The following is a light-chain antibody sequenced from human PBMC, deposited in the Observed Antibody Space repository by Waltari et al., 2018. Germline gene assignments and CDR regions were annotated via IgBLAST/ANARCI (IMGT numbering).Light chain of an antibody. Sequence: IAMTQSPSTLSASVGDSVTITCRASQNIGTWVAWYQQKPGKAPKLLIFDGSTLESGVPSRFSGSASGTDFTLTINSLQPDDFASYFCQQYKSYLSSFGQGTKLEI. CDR2: DGS. V-gene: IGKV1-5*01. CDR3: QQYKSYLSS. J-gene: IGKJ2*01. CDR1: QNIGTW.